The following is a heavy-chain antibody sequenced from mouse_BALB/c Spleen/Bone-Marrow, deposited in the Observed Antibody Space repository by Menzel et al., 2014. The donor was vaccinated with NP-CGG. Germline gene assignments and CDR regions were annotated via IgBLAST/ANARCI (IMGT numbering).Heavy chain of an antibody. V-gene: IGHV1S81*02. CDR2: IIPSNGRS. CDR3: ARTYGDSPYFYAMDY. Sequence: QVKLQESGAELVKPGTSVKLSCQTSGYTFTSYWMHWVKQRPGQGLEWIGEIIPSNGRSNYNEKFKNKATLTVDKSSSTAYMQLSSLTSEDSAVYFCARTYGDSPYFYAMDYWGQGTSVTVSS. CDR1: GYTFTSYW. D-gene: IGHD2-13*01. J-gene: IGHJ4*01.